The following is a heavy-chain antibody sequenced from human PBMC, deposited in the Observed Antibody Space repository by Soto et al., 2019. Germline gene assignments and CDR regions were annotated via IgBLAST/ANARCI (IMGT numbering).Heavy chain of an antibody. V-gene: IGHV3-23*01. Sequence: GGSLRLSCVASGFAFSTYGMSWVRQAPGQGLEWVSAINAGGRSAYYADSVKGRFIISRDNSKNTLFLQMNSLRAEDTAVYYCAKDRGCSSATCYQADWGQGRLVTISS. J-gene: IGHJ4*02. CDR1: GFAFSTYG. D-gene: IGHD2-2*01. CDR3: AKDRGCSSATCYQAD. CDR2: INAGGRSA.